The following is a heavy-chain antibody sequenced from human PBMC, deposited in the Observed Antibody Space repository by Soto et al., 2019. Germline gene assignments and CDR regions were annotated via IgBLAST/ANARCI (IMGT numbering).Heavy chain of an antibody. D-gene: IGHD3-16*01. CDR3: ARAIWGSYSPFDP. CDR2: ISSSSSYI. V-gene: IGHV3-21*01. J-gene: IGHJ5*02. CDR1: GFTFSSYS. Sequence: GGSLRLSCAASGFTFSSYSINWVRQAPGKGLESVSSISSSSSYIYYADSMKGRFTISRDNAKNSLYLQMNSLRAEDTAAYYCARAIWGSYSPFDPWGQGTLVTVSS.